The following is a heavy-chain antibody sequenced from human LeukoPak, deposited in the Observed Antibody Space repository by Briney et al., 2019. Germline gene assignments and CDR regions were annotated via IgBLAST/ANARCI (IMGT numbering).Heavy chain of an antibody. D-gene: IGHD2-15*01. Sequence: GESLKISCKGSGYSFTSYWIGWVRQMPGKGLEWMGIIYPGDSDTRYSPSFQGQVTISADKSISTAYLQWSSLKASDTAMYYCARGEGGSSPLYYYYGMDVWGQGTTVTVSS. V-gene: IGHV5-51*01. CDR2: IYPGDSDT. CDR3: ARGEGGSSPLYYYYGMDV. J-gene: IGHJ6*02. CDR1: GYSFTSYW.